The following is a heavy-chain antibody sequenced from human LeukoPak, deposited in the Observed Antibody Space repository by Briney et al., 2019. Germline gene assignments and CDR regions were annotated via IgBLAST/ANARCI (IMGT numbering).Heavy chain of an antibody. CDR2: ISWDSSSI. CDR1: GFSFGDHG. D-gene: IGHD3-10*02. Sequence: GGSLRLSCAASGFSFGDHGMHWVRQAPGKGLEWVSGISWDSSSIVYADSVKGRFTISRDNTKNSMYLQMNSLRPADTALYHWVKRQGGVRGAFDMWGQGTMVTVSS. V-gene: IGHV3-9*01. J-gene: IGHJ3*02. CDR3: VKRQGGVRGAFDM.